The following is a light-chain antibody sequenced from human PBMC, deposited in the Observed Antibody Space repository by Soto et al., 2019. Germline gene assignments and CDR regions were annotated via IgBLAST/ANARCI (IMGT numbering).Light chain of an antibody. J-gene: IGKJ5*01. CDR1: ESVTSSH. Sequence: EIVLRQSPDTLSLSPGERATLSCRASESVTSSHLAWYQHTPCQTPPLLIYDASSRATAIPDRFSGSGSGTDFTLTISRLEPEDFAVYYCQYYGSSRNTFGQGTRLDSK. V-gene: IGKV3-20*01. CDR2: DAS. CDR3: QYYGSSRNT.